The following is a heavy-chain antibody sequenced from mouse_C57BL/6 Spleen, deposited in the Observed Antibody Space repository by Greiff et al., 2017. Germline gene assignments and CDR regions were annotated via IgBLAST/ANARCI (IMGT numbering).Heavy chain of an antibody. D-gene: IGHD1-1*01. J-gene: IGHJ2*01. CDR2: ISSGGSYT. Sequence: EVQLVESGGDLVKPGGSLKLSCAASGFTFSSYGMSWVRQTPDKRLEWVATISSGGSYTYYPDSVKGRFTISRDNAKNTLYLQMSSLKSEDTAMYYCARLTTVKGYYFDYWGQGTTLTVSS. V-gene: IGHV5-6*01. CDR3: ARLTTVKGYYFDY. CDR1: GFTFSSYG.